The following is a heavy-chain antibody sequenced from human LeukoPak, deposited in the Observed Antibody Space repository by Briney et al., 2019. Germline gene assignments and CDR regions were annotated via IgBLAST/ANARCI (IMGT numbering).Heavy chain of an antibody. D-gene: IGHD1-26*01. V-gene: IGHV3-7*01. Sequence: PGGSLRLSCAVSGFTLSTSWMSWVRLAPGKGLEGVADINPDGRVTFSAESVKGRFTISRDNAENSVYLQMNSLRVEDTAVYYCARDPGWGAADYWGQGTLVSVSS. J-gene: IGHJ4*02. CDR2: INPDGRVT. CDR1: GFTLSTSW. CDR3: ARDPGWGAADY.